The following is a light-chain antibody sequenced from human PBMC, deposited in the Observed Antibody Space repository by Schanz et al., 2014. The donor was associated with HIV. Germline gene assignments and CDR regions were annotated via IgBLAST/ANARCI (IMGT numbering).Light chain of an antibody. V-gene: IGKV3-15*01. J-gene: IGKJ4*01. CDR3: QQYNQWPLT. CDR2: AAS. Sequence: EIVMTQSPATLSVSPGERATLSCRASQSVSSSVAWYQQKPGQAPRLLIYAASTRASGVAARFSGSGSGTEFTLSISSLQSEDLGLYYCQQYNQWPLTFGGGTKVEIE. CDR1: QSVSSS.